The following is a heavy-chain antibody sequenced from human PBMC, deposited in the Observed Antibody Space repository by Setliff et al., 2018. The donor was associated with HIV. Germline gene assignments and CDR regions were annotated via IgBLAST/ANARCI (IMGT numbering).Heavy chain of an antibody. J-gene: IGHJ2*01. D-gene: IGHD3-10*01. CDR3: ARGVRPSYGSGSYYWYFDL. Sequence: ASVKVSCKASADTFSSHVISWVRQAPGQGLEWMGRIIPILGIANYAQKFQGRVTITADKSTSTAYMELSSLRSEDTAVYYCARGVRPSYGSGSYYWYFDLWGRGTLVTVSS. CDR2: IIPILGIA. V-gene: IGHV1-69*04. CDR1: ADTFSSHV.